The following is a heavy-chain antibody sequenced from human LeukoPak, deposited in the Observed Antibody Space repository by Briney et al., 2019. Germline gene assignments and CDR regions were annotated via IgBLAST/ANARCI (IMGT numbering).Heavy chain of an antibody. V-gene: IGHV1-2*02. CDR1: GYTFTGYY. CDR3: ARIASWFGASLFDY. D-gene: IGHD3-10*01. Sequence: GASVKVSCKASGYTFTGYYMHWVRQAPGQGLKWMGWINPNSGGTNYAQKFQGRVTMTRDTSISTAYMELSRLRSDDTAVYYCARIASWFGASLFDYWGQGTLVTVSS. J-gene: IGHJ4*02. CDR2: INPNSGGT.